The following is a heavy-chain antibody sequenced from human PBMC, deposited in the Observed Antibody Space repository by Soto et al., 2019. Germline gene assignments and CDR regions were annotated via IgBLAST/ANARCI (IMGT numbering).Heavy chain of an antibody. Sequence: SPPRTVSKGPLLQVRFFRIWVRQRPGKGPGWGWDIHKKGRTHSRPSPQGRVIISSDASKNQFSLRLGSVTAADAAVYYCARGLNPFAYWGQGNPVTVSS. CDR1: KGPLLQVRFF. J-gene: IGHJ4*02. D-gene: IGHD5-12*01. CDR2: IHKKGRT. V-gene: IGHV4-31*03. CDR3: ARGLNPFAY.